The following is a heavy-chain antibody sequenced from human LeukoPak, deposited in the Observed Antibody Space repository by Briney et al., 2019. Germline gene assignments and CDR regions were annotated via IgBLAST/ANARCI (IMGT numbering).Heavy chain of an antibody. Sequence: GGLLRLSCAACGFTFSSYSMNWGIQAPGKGLEWVSSISSSSYILYADSVKGRFTISRGNDKNSLFLQINSLGDEDTAVYYCARQGPYGDYSHWGQGTMVTVSS. J-gene: IGHJ4*02. CDR3: ARQGPYGDYSH. CDR1: GFTFSSYS. V-gene: IGHV3-21*01. CDR2: ISSSSYI. D-gene: IGHD4-17*01.